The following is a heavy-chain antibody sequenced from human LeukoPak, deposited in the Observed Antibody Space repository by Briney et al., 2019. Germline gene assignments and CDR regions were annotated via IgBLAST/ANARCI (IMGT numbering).Heavy chain of an antibody. CDR3: ARGSPAVAGIDY. CDR2: LSYDGTDW. CDR1: GFTFTTDP. D-gene: IGHD6-19*01. Sequence: PGGSLRLSCAASGFTFTTDPMHRVRQTPGKGLEWLGVLSYDGTDWYYADSVRGRFTISRDNSKKTLYLQMNSLTREDTAVYYCARGSPAVAGIDYWGLGTLVTVSS. J-gene: IGHJ4*02. V-gene: IGHV3-30*04.